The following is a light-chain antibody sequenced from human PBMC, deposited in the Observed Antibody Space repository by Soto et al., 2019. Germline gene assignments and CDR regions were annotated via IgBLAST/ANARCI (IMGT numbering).Light chain of an antibody. CDR2: DAS. Sequence: DIQMTQSPSSLSAFVGDRVTITCRASQSISDYLNWYQQKMGKAPKLLIHDASRLQSGVPSRFSGSGSGTDFTLTITTLQPEDFAVYFCQQTYMVPYTFGQGTKVEI. J-gene: IGKJ2*01. CDR3: QQTYMVPYT. CDR1: QSISDY. V-gene: IGKV1-39*01.